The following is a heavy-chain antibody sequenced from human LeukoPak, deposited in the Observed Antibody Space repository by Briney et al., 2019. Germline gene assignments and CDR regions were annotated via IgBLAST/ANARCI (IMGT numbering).Heavy chain of an antibody. J-gene: IGHJ6*03. CDR1: GYTFTSYG. CDR3: ARVTRYSSSWYSEDYYYHHMDV. CDR2: IIPIFGTT. D-gene: IGHD6-13*01. Sequence: GASVKVSCKASGYTFTSYGISWVRQAPGQGLEWMGGIIPIFGTTNYAQKFQGRVTITADESTSTAYMELSSLSFEDTAVYYCARVTRYSSSWYSEDYYYHHMDVWGKGTTVTISS. V-gene: IGHV1-69*13.